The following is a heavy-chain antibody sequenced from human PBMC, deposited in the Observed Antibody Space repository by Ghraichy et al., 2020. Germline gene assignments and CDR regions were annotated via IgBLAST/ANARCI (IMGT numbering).Heavy chain of an antibody. Sequence: SETLSLTCTVSGDSITGHYWSWIRQPPGKGLEWIGYIHYSGSTNYNPSLKSRVTISVDTSKNQFSLKLSSVTAADTAVYYCARDRGYSGYETSPFDYWGQGTLVTVSS. J-gene: IGHJ4*02. D-gene: IGHD5-12*01. CDR3: ARDRGYSGYETSPFDY. CDR1: GDSITGHY. V-gene: IGHV4-59*11. CDR2: IHYSGST.